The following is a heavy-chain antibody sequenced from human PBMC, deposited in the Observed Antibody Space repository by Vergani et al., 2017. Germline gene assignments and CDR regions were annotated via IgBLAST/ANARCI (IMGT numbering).Heavy chain of an antibody. V-gene: IGHV3-30*18. Sequence: QVQLVESGGGVVQPGRSLRLSCAASGFTFSNYGMHWVRQAPGKGLEWVALISYDGSYKYYADSVKGRFTISRDNSKNILYLQMNSLRGEDTAVYYCAKGKEWSAGGLTYWGQGALVTVSS. J-gene: IGHJ1*01. CDR1: GFTFSNYG. D-gene: IGHD6-13*01. CDR2: ISYDGSYK. CDR3: AKGKEWSAGGLTY.